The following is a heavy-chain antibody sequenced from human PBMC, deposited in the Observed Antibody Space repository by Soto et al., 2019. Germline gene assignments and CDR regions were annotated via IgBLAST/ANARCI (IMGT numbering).Heavy chain of an antibody. J-gene: IGHJ5*02. CDR2: VHSRGAN. CDR3: ASRIFTILTCNVPEGTGPAP. CDR1: GGSLSDSY. V-gene: IGHV4-4*08. D-gene: IGHD3-3*02. Sequence: SETLSLTCTVSGGSLSDSYWHWMRQSPGKGLEWIGDVHSRGANNYNPALRSRVTISLNTSKNQFSLTLTSVTAADTAIYYCASRIFTILTCNVPEGTGPAPWGQGILVPVSS.